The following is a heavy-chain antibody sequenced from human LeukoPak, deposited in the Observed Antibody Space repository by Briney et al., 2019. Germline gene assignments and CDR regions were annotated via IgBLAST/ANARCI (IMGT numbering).Heavy chain of an antibody. J-gene: IGHJ6*02. CDR1: GYTFTSYY. D-gene: IGHD3-22*01. V-gene: IGHV1-46*01. CDR2: INPSGGST. Sequence: ASVKVSCKASGYTFTSYYMHWVRQAPGQGLEWMGIINPSGGSTSYAQKFQGRVTMTRDTSTSTVYMELSSLRSEDTAVYYCARQTYYYDSSGYYDPYYYYGMDVWGQGTTVTVSS. CDR3: ARQTYYYDSSGYYDPYYYYGMDV.